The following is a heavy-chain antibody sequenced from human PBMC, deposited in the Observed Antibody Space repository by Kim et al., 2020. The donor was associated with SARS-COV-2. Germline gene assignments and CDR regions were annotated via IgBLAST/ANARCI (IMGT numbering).Heavy chain of an antibody. CDR3: ARDASSWFNWFDP. V-gene: IGHV4-59*01. Sequence: KLSLKSRVTISVDTSKNQFSLKLSSVTAADTAVYYCARDASSWFNWFDPWGQG. D-gene: IGHD6-13*01. J-gene: IGHJ5*02.